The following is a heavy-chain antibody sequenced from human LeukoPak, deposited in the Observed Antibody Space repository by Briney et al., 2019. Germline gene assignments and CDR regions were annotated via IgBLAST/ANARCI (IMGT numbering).Heavy chain of an antibody. CDR1: GFSVSNNY. D-gene: IGHD3-10*01. CDR2: IYSGGDK. V-gene: IGHV3-53*05. J-gene: IGHJ6*02. CDR3: ARDQYPYYYGSGSYPNYYYYGMDV. Sequence: GGSLRLSCAASGFSVSNNYMSWVRQAPGKGLEWVSLIYSGGDKRYAASVKGRFTISRDNSKNTLYLQMNSLRAEDTAVYYCARDQYPYYYGSGSYPNYYYYGMDVWGQGTTVTVSS.